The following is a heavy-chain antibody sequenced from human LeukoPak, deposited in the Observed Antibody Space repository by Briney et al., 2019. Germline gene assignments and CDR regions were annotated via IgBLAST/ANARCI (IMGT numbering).Heavy chain of an antibody. CDR2: INPDSGGT. CDR1: GYTFTGYY. Sequence: ASVKVSCKASGYTFTGYYIHWVRQAPGQGLEWMGWINPDSGGTNYAQIFQGRVAMTRDTSISTAYMELNRLRSDDTAVYYCARVASAVYSDYWGQGTLVTVSS. CDR3: ARVASAVYSDY. V-gene: IGHV1-2*02. J-gene: IGHJ4*02.